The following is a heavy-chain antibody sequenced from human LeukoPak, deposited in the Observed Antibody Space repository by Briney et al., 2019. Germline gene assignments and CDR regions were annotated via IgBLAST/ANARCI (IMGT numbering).Heavy chain of an antibody. V-gene: IGHV3-74*01. J-gene: IGHJ4*02. Sequence: GGSLRLSCAASGFTFINYWMVWARQAPGKGLLWVSRINSDGSSTTYAGSVKGRFTISRDNAKDTVYLQMNSLRAEDTAVYYCARVQGCSGGTCYFHYWGQGTLVTVSS. CDR2: INSDGSST. CDR3: ARVQGCSGGTCYFHY. CDR1: GFTFINYW. D-gene: IGHD2-15*01.